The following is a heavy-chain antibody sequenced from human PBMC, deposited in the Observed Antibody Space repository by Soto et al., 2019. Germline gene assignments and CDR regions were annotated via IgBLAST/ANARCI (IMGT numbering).Heavy chain of an antibody. CDR3: AKAGDYVRWNYYYYYMDV. CDR1: GFTFSSYA. V-gene: IGHV3-23*01. Sequence: GGSLRLSCAASGFTFSSYAMSWVRQAPGKGLEWVSAISGSGGSTYYADSVKGRFTISRDNSKNTLYLQMNSLRAEDTAVYYCAKAGDYVRWNYYYYYMDVWGKGTTVTVSS. D-gene: IGHD4-17*01. J-gene: IGHJ6*03. CDR2: ISGSGGST.